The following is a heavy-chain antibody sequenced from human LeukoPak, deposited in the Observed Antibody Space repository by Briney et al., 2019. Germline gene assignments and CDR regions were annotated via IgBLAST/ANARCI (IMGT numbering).Heavy chain of an antibody. CDR3: ARSGTAAGRRDY. V-gene: IGHV4-59*01. CDR2: IYSGGST. CDR1: GGSISSYY. D-gene: IGHD6-13*01. J-gene: IGHJ4*02. Sequence: SETLSLTCTVSGGSISSYYWSWLRQPPGKGLEWIGYIYSGGSTNYNPSLKSRVTISVDTSKNQFSLKLSSVNAADTAVYYCARSGTAAGRRDYWGQGALVTVSS.